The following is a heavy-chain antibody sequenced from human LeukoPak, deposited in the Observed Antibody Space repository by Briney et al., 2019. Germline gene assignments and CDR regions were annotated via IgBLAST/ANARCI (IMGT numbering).Heavy chain of an antibody. CDR1: GGSISTYY. V-gene: IGHV4-59*01. Sequence: AETLSLTCTVSGGSISTYYWSWIGQRPGKGLEGIGYMVYTGSTNYNPSLKSRVTVSVDTSKNQLSLKLSSVTPADTAVYYCARARVPYAYYFDSWGQGALVTVSS. CDR3: ARARVPYAYYFDS. CDR2: MVYTGST. D-gene: IGHD2-2*01. J-gene: IGHJ4*02.